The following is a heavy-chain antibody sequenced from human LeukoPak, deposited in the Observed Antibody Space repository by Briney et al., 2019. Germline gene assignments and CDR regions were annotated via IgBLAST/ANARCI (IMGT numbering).Heavy chain of an antibody. Sequence: PGGSLRLSCAASGFTFSSYAMSWVRQAPGKGLEWVSAISGSGGSTYYADSVKGRFTISRDNSKNMLYLQMNSLRAEDTAVYYCAKDARVLGASSGYPDYWGQGTLVSVSS. CDR2: ISGSGGST. CDR1: GFTFSSYA. D-gene: IGHD3-22*01. V-gene: IGHV3-23*01. J-gene: IGHJ4*02. CDR3: AKDARVLGASSGYPDY.